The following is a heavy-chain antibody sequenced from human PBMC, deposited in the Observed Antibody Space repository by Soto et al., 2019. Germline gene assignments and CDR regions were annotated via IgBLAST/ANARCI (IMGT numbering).Heavy chain of an antibody. CDR1: GGSISSSSYY. D-gene: IGHD6-25*01. Sequence: SETLSLTCTVSGGSISSSSYYWGWIRQPPGKGLEWIGSIYYSGSTHYNPSLKSRVTISVDTSENQFSLKLSSVTAADTAVYYCARQQRYYYYMDVWGKGTTVTVSS. V-gene: IGHV4-39*01. J-gene: IGHJ6*03. CDR2: IYYSGST. CDR3: ARQQRYYYYMDV.